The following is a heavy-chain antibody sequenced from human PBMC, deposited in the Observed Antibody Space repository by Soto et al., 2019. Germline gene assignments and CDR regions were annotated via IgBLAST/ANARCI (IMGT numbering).Heavy chain of an antibody. Sequence: GGSLRLSCAASGFTFSNAWMNWVRQAPGKGLEWVAVIWYDGSNKYYADSVKGRFTISRDNSKNTLYLQMNSLRAEDTAVYYCARDGWGSSLGFYYYYMDVWGKGTTVTVSS. V-gene: IGHV3-33*08. CDR2: IWYDGSNK. CDR3: ARDGWGSSLGFYYYYMDV. J-gene: IGHJ6*03. CDR1: GFTFSNAW. D-gene: IGHD2-2*03.